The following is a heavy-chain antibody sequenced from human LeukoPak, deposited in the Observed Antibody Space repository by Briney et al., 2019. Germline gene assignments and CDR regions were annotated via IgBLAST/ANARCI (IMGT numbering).Heavy chain of an antibody. CDR2: IYTSGST. CDR1: GASISSGSYY. CDR3: ARSPGLDTAMVLFDY. D-gene: IGHD5-18*01. Sequence: SETLSLTCTVSGASISSGSYYWSWLRQPAGRGLEWIGRIYTSGSTNYNPSLKSRVTISVDTSKNQFSLKLSSVTAADTAVYYCARSPGLDTAMVLFDYWGQGTLVTVSS. J-gene: IGHJ4*02. V-gene: IGHV4-61*02.